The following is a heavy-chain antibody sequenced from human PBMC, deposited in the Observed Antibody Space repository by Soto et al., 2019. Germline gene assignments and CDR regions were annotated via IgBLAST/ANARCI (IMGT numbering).Heavy chain of an antibody. CDR2: IYYSGGT. D-gene: IGHD3-3*01. CDR3: ARPGLKEWLDAFYI. V-gene: IGHV4-59*01. Sequence: QVQLQESGPGLVKPSATLSLTCTVSGGSISSYYWSWIRQPPGKGLEWIGYIYYSGGTNYNPSLKSRVTISVDTSKNQFSLKLSSVIAADTAVYYCARPGLKEWLDAFYIWGQGTMVTVSS. CDR1: GGSISSYY. J-gene: IGHJ3*02.